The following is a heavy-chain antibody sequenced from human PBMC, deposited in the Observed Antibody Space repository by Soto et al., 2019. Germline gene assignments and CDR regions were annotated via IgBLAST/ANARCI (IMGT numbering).Heavy chain of an antibody. CDR2: IMPIFAAP. D-gene: IGHD2-15*01. CDR3: ATGARDCSGGSCYPDD. CDR1: GGTISTNV. Sequence: QVQLMQSGAEVKKPGSSVKVSCKASGGTISTNVISWVRQAPGQGLEWRGEIMPIFAAPNNAQKFQGRLTITADTSTTTVYMELSSLTSEDTAVYFCATGARDCSGGSCYPDDWGQGTLVSVSS. J-gene: IGHJ4*02. V-gene: IGHV1-69*06.